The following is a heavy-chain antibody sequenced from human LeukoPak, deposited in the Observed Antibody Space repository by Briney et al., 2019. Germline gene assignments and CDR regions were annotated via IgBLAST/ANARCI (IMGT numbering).Heavy chain of an antibody. Sequence: PGGSLRLSCAASGFTFSSYAMNWVRQAPGKGLEWVSYISSSGSTIYYADSVKGRFTISRDNAKNSLYLQMNSLRAEDTAVYYCARSNYDSSGYYRLFDYWGQGTLVSVSS. CDR2: ISSSGSTI. CDR1: GFTFSSYA. J-gene: IGHJ4*02. D-gene: IGHD3-22*01. CDR3: ARSNYDSSGYYRLFDY. V-gene: IGHV3-48*03.